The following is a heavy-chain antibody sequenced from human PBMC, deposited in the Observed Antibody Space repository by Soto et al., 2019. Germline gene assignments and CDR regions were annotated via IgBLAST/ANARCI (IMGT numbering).Heavy chain of an antibody. J-gene: IGHJ4*02. Sequence: NPGGSLRLSCAASGLPFSKAWMSWVRQAPGRGLEWVGRIKSKADGGTTDYAAPVEGRSTISRQASKNTLYLQMSSLKTEDTTVYYCTTDGSVVVTAIYYFFDYWGQGSLVTVSS. CDR1: GLPFSKAW. V-gene: IGHV3-15*01. CDR3: TTDGSVVVTAIYYFFDY. CDR2: IKSKADGGTT. D-gene: IGHD2-21*02.